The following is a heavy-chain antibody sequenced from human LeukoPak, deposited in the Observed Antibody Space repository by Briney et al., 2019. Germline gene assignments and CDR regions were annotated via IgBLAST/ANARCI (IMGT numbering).Heavy chain of an antibody. V-gene: IGHV4-39*07. CDR3: ASLAVARYSGSRRFTTFDY. J-gene: IGHJ4*02. CDR2: IYYSGST. D-gene: IGHD1-26*01. CDR1: GGSISSSSYY. Sequence: SETLSLTCTVSGGSISSSSYYWGWIRQPPGKGREWIVSIYYSGSTYYNPSLKSRVTISVDKSKNQYSLKLSSVTAADTAVYYCASLAVARYSGSRRFTTFDYWGQGTLVTVSS.